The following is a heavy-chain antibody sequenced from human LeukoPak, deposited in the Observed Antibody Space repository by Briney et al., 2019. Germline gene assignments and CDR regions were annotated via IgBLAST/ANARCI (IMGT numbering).Heavy chain of an antibody. D-gene: IGHD3-10*01. CDR3: ARSARGVIFDV. CDR2: VSYDGTET. CDR1: GFIFSRYG. J-gene: IGHJ6*04. Sequence: GGSLRLSCAASGFIFSRYGMHWVRQAPGKGLEWVAVVSYDGTETKYADSVKGRVNLSRDNSKNTVYLQMNSLTFEDTAVYYCARSARGVIFDVWGKGTTVIVSS. V-gene: IGHV3-30*03.